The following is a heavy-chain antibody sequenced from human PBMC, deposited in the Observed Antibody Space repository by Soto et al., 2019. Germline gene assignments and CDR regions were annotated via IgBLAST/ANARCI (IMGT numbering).Heavy chain of an antibody. CDR1: GYTFSAYY. D-gene: IGHD2-21*02. CDR3: ATQFHHCGGDCYRGPYFGMDV. Sequence: ASVKVSCKTSGYTFSAYYMHWVRQAPGQGLEWMGWINPKSGGTNYAQKFQGRVTMTRDTSISTAYMELSKLISDDTAVYYCATQFHHCGGDCYRGPYFGMDVWGQGTTVTVSS. CDR2: INPKSGGT. V-gene: IGHV1-2*02. J-gene: IGHJ6*02.